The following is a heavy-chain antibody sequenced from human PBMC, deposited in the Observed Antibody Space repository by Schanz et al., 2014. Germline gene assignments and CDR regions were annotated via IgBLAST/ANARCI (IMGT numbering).Heavy chain of an antibody. CDR1: GYTFTTYY. Sequence: QVQLLQSGAEVKKPGASMKVSCKASGYTFTTYYMLWVRQAPGQGLEWMGIINPSGGSTRYGQKFQGRITVTTDTTTSTVYLELSSLKSDDAAVYYCGREFGRSGIDYWGQGTLITVSS. J-gene: IGHJ4*02. D-gene: IGHD3-10*01. CDR3: GREFGRSGIDY. V-gene: IGHV1-46*03. CDR2: INPSGGST.